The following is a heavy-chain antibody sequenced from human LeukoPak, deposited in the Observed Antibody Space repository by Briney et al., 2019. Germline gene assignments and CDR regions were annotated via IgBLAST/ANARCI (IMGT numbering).Heavy chain of an antibody. V-gene: IGHV4-34*01. J-gene: IGHJ5*02. CDR1: GGSISSYY. CDR2: INHSGST. Sequence: PSETLSLTCTVSGGSISSYYWSWIRQPPGKGLEWIGEINHSGSTNYNPSLKSRVTISVDTSKNQFSLKLSSVTAADTAVYYCARQGCSSTSCYLRGHWFDPWGQGTLVTVSS. D-gene: IGHD2-2*01. CDR3: ARQGCSSTSCYLRGHWFDP.